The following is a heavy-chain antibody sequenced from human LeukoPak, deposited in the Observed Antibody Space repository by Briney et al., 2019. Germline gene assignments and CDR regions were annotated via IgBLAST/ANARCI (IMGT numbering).Heavy chain of an antibody. J-gene: IGHJ4*02. CDR1: GFTFSSYA. D-gene: IGHD3-10*02. V-gene: IGHV3-23*01. CDR3: AKSSRHILGYPLDY. CDR2: ISGSGGST. Sequence: GGSLRLSCAASGFTFSSYAMSWVRQAPGKGPEWVSAISGSGGSTYYADSVKGRFTISRDNSKNTLYLQMNSLRAEDTAVYYCAKSSRHILGYPLDYWGQGTLVTVSS.